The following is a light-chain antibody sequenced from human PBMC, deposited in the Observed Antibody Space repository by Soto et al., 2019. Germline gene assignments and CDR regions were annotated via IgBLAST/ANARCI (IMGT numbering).Light chain of an antibody. Sequence: QSVLTQPASVSGSPGQSITISCTGTSSDVGGYNYVSWYQQHPGTSPKLMIYEVSNRPSGVSNRFSGSKSGNTASLIISGLQAEDEGHYYCSSYTARSTWVFGGGTKLTVL. J-gene: IGLJ3*02. CDR2: EVS. CDR1: SSDVGGYNY. CDR3: SSYTARSTWV. V-gene: IGLV2-14*01.